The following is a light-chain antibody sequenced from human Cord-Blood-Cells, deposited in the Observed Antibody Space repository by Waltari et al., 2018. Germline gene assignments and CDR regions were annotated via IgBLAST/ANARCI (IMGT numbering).Light chain of an antibody. CDR2: DVS. J-gene: IGLJ2*01. CDR3: SSYTSSSTLV. Sequence: QSALTQPASVSGSPGQSITISCTGTSSDVGGYNYVSWYQQHPGKAPKLMIYDVSNRRSGVSNLCSGSNSGNTASLIMSGLQAEEEADYYCSSYTSSSTLVFGGGTKLTVL. V-gene: IGLV2-14*01. CDR1: SSDVGGYNY.